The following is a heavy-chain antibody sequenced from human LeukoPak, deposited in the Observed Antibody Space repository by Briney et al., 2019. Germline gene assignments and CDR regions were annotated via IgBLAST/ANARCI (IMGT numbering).Heavy chain of an antibody. CDR3: AREGDLGDNWFDP. J-gene: IGHJ5*02. Sequence: SETLSLTCTVSGDSISSYYWSWIRQPPGKGLEWIGYIYYSGSTKYNPSLKSRVTISLDTSKNQFSLKLSSVTAADTAVYYCAREGDLGDNWFDPWGQGTLVTVSS. CDR2: IYYSGST. D-gene: IGHD2-21*01. V-gene: IGHV4-59*01. CDR1: GDSISSYY.